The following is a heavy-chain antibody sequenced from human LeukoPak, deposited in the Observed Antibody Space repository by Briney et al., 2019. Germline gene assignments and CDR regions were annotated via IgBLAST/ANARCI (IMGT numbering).Heavy chain of an antibody. V-gene: IGHV3-23*01. CDR3: AKDRPNYYGSNGHYYKLNGDC. CDR1: GFTLSSYA. Sequence: PGGSLRLPCAASGFTLSSYAMSWVRQAPGKGLEWVSSITSSGAATYYADSVKGRFTISRDNSDNTLYLQMNSLRAEDTAVYYCAKDRPNYYGSNGHYYKLNGDCWGQGTLVTVSS. J-gene: IGHJ4*02. CDR2: ITSSGAAT. D-gene: IGHD3-22*01.